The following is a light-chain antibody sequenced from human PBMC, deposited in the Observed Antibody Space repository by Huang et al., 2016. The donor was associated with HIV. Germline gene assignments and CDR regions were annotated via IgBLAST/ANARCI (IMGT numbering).Light chain of an antibody. J-gene: IGKJ1*01. Sequence: EIVMTQSPATLSVSPGERATLSCRASQSVSSNLAWYQHKPGQDPRLLIFGASTRATGIPARFSGSGSGTEFTLTISSLQSEDFAVYYCHQYNTWPPWTFGQGTKVEIK. CDR1: QSVSSN. CDR2: GAS. V-gene: IGKV3D-15*01. CDR3: HQYNTWPPWT.